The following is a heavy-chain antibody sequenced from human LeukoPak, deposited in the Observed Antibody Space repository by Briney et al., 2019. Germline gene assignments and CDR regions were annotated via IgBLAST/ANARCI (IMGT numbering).Heavy chain of an antibody. V-gene: IGHV3-33*01. D-gene: IGHD3-22*01. Sequence: PGGSLRLSCAASRFTFSSYGMHWVRQAPGKGLEWVAVIWYDGSNKYYADSVKGRFTISRDNSKNTLYLQMNSLRAEDTAVYYCARDLSGPQYDSSGYDYWGQGTLVTVSS. J-gene: IGHJ4*02. CDR2: IWYDGSNK. CDR1: RFTFSSYG. CDR3: ARDLSGPQYDSSGYDY.